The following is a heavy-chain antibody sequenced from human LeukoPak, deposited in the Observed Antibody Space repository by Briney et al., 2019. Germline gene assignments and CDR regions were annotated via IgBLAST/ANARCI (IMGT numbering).Heavy chain of an antibody. V-gene: IGHV6-1*01. D-gene: IGHD2-21*02. Sequence: SQTLSLTCAISGDSVSSNSAAWNWIRQSPSRGLEWLGRTYFRSQWYNDYAVSVKGRITINPDTSKNQFSLQLNSVTPEDTAVYYCARDRSRLVVTAYFDYWGQGTLVTVSS. J-gene: IGHJ4*02. CDR3: ARDRSRLVVTAYFDY. CDR1: GDSVSSNSAA. CDR2: TYFRSQWYN.